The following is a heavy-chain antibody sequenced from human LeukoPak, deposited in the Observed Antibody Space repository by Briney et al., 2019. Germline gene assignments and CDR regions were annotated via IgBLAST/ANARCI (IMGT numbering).Heavy chain of an antibody. CDR1: GFTFSDYY. CDR2: ISSSGTTQ. V-gene: IGHV3-11*04. D-gene: IGHD3-22*01. Sequence: PGGSLRLSCAASGFTFSDYYMSWIRQAPGKRLECITFISSSGTTQYYADSVRGRFTVSRDNAKSSLYLYLNSLRDEDTAVYYCAIQMTVIAVVPYFDYWGQGSQVTVSS. CDR3: AIQMTVIAVVPYFDY. J-gene: IGHJ4*02.